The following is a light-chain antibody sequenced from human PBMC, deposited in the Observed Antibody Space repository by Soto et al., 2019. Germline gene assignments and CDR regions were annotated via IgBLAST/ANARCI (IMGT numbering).Light chain of an antibody. CDR1: SSDVGSYNS. Sequence: QSALTQPTSASGSPGQSVSISCTGASSDVGSYNSVSWYQQFPGKAPKLIIYEVTNRPAGVPDRFSGSKSANTASLTVSGLQAEDEADYFCSSAAGNFVVFGAGTKLTVL. V-gene: IGLV2-8*01. J-gene: IGLJ2*01. CDR2: EVT. CDR3: SSAAGNFVV.